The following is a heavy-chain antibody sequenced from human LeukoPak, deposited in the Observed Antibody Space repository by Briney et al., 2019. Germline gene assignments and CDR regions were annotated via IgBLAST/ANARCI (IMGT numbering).Heavy chain of an antibody. D-gene: IGHD4-17*01. J-gene: IGHJ5*02. CDR2: IYCSGST. Sequence: SETLSLTCTVSGGSISSYYWSWIRQPPGKGLEWIGYIYCSGSTNYNPSLKSRVTISVDTSKNQFSLKLSSVTAADTSVYYCARGLKYGDYVSWFDPWGQGTLVTVSS. CDR1: GGSISSYY. V-gene: IGHV4-59*01. CDR3: ARGLKYGDYVSWFDP.